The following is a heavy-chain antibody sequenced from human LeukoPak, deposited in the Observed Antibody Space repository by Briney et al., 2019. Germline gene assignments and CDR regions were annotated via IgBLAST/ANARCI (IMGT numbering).Heavy chain of an antibody. CDR2: IYYSGST. D-gene: IGHD7-27*01. CDR1: GGSISSYY. Sequence: SETLSLTCTVSGGSISSYYWSWIRQPPGKGLEWIGYIYYSGSTNYNPSLKSRATISVDTSKNQFSLKLSSVTAADTAVYYCARYELGMDYWGQGTLVTVSS. CDR3: ARYELGMDY. J-gene: IGHJ4*02. V-gene: IGHV4-59*08.